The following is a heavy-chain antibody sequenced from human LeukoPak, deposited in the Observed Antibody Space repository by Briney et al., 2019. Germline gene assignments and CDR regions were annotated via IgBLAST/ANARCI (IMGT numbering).Heavy chain of an antibody. J-gene: IGHJ5*02. Sequence: SETLSLTRTVSGGSISSGGYYWSWIRQHPGKGLEWIGFIYYSGSTYYNPSLKSRVTISVDTSKNQFSLKLSSVTAADTAVYYCARDIAARSPYNWFDPWGQGTLVTVSS. CDR2: IYYSGST. CDR3: ARDIAARSPYNWFDP. V-gene: IGHV4-31*03. CDR1: GGSISSGGYY. D-gene: IGHD6-6*01.